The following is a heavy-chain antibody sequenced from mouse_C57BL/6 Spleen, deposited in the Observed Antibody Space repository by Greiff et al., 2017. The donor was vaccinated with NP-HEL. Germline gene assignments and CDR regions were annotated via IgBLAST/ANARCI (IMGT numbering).Heavy chain of an antibody. CDR2: IYPGDGDT. CDR3: ARTGRGNAMDY. D-gene: IGHD4-1*01. V-gene: IGHV1-82*01. Sequence: VQLQQSGPELVKPGASVKISCKASGYAFSSSWMNWVKQRPGTGLEWIGRIYPGDGDTNYNGKFKGKATLTADKSSSTAYMQLSSLTSEDSAVYFCARTGRGNAMDYWGQGTSVTVSS. CDR1: GYAFSSSW. J-gene: IGHJ4*01.